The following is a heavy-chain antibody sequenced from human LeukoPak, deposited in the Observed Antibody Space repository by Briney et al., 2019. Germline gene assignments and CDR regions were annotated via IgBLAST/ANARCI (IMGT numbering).Heavy chain of an antibody. CDR1: GFTFGDYS. CDR2: IRSKAYGGTI. J-gene: IGHJ5*02. CDR3: TRSSTWYCDP. V-gene: IGHV3-49*03. D-gene: IGHD6-13*01. Sequence: GGSLRLSCTASGFTFGDYSLSWFRQAPGKGLEWLGFIRSKAYGGTIEYAASVKGRFTISRDDSKSISYLQMNSLKTEDTAVYYCTRSSTWYCDPWGQGTLVTASS.